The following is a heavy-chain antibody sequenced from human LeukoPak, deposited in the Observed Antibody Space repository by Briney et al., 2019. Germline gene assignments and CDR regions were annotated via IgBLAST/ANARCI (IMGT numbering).Heavy chain of an antibody. Sequence: GGSLRLSCAASGFTFSTYIMNWVRQAPGKGLEWVSYISSTSNTIYYADSVKGRFTISRDNAKNSLYLQMNSLRDEDTAVYYCAKGSSSSRPYYFDYWGQGTLVTVSS. CDR1: GFTFSTYI. CDR3: AKGSSSSRPYYFDY. J-gene: IGHJ4*02. V-gene: IGHV3-48*02. CDR2: ISSTSNTI. D-gene: IGHD6-13*01.